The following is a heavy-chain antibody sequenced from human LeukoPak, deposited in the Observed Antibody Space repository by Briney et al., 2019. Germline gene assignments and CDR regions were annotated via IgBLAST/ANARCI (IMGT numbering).Heavy chain of an antibody. V-gene: IGHV3-74*01. CDR1: GFTFSSYW. D-gene: IGHD2-21*01. CDR2: INSDGSST. CDR3: TREVMGLDY. J-gene: IGHJ4*02. Sequence: GRSLRLSCAASGFTFSSYWMHWVRQAPGKGLVWVSRINSDGSSTSYADSVKGRFTTSRDNAKNTLYLQMNSLRAEDTAVYYCTREVMGLDYWGQGTLVTVSS.